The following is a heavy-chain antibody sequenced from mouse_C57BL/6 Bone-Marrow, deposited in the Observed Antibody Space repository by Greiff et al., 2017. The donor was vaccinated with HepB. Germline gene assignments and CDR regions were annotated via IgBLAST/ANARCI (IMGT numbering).Heavy chain of an antibody. J-gene: IGHJ2*01. CDR2: ILSGSGST. V-gene: IGHV1-9*01. CDR1: GYTFTGYW. D-gene: IGHD1-1*01. Sequence: QVQLQQSGAELMKPGASVKLSCKATGYTFTGYWIEWVKQRPGHGLEWIGEILSGSGSTNYNEKFKGKATFTADTSSNTAYMQLSSLTTEDSAIYYCASIYYYGSSYDYWGQGTTLTVSS. CDR3: ASIYYYGSSYDY.